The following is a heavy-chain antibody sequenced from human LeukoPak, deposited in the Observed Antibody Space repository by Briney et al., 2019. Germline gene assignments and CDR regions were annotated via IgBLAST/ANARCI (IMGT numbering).Heavy chain of an antibody. Sequence: GGSLRLSCAASGFTFSDYYMSWIRQAPGKGLEWVSYISSSGSTIYYADSVKGRFTISRDNSKNTLYLQMNSLRAEDTAVYYCAKDRHSSGWYADHWGQGTLVTVSS. CDR2: ISSSGSTI. V-gene: IGHV3-11*04. J-gene: IGHJ5*02. D-gene: IGHD6-19*01. CDR3: AKDRHSSGWYADH. CDR1: GFTFSDYY.